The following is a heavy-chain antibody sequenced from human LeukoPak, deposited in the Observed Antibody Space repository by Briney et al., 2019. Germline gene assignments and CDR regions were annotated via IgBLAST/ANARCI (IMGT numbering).Heavy chain of an antibody. CDR2: INPNSGGT. CDR3: AREQSSGYFFDAVDI. CDR1: GYTFTGYY. Sequence: ASVKVSCKASGYTFTGYYMHWVRQAPGQGLEWMGWINPNSGGTNYAQKFQGRVTMTRDTSISTAYMELSRLRSDDTAVYYCAREQSSGYFFDAVDIWGQGTMVSVSS. D-gene: IGHD3-22*01. V-gene: IGHV1-2*02. J-gene: IGHJ3*02.